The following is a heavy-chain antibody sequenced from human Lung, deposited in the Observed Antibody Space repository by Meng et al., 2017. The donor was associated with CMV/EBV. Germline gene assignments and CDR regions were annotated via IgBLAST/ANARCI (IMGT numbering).Heavy chain of an antibody. CDR2: MNPNSGNT. J-gene: IGHJ4*02. CDR3: ARWGVNMVYDY. Sequence: CKASGYTVTSYDINWVRQATGQGLEWMGWMNPNSGNTGYAQKFQGRVTITRNTSISTAYMELSSLRSEDTAVYYCARWGVNMVYDYWGQGTLVTVSS. V-gene: IGHV1-8*03. D-gene: IGHD2-8*01. CDR1: GYTVTSYD.